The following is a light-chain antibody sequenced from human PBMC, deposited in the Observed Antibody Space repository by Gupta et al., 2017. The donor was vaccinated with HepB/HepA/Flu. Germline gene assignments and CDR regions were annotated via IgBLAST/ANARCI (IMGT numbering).Light chain of an antibody. J-gene: IGKJ5*01. CDR3: MQALQTPL. CDR1: QSLLHSNGYYY. V-gene: IGKV2-28*01. Sequence: DIVMTQSPLSLPVTPGEPASISCRSSQSLLHSNGYYYLDWYLQKPGQSPQLLIYLGSNRASGVPDRFSGSGSGTDFTLKIRRVEAEDVGVYYCMQALQTPLFGQGTRLEIK. CDR2: LGS.